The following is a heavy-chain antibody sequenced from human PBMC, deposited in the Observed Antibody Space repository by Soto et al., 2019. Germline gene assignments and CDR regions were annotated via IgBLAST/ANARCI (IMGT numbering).Heavy chain of an antibody. CDR3: ARVGCYDGSGYNAFHI. V-gene: IGHV4-31*03. J-gene: IGHJ3*02. Sequence: QVQLQESGPGLVKPSQTLSLTCTVSGGSISSGGYYWSWIRQHPGKGLEWIGYIYYSGSTYYNPSLKSRVTISVDTSKNQFSLKLSSVTAADTAVYYCARVGCYDGSGYNAFHIWGQGTMVNVSS. CDR1: GGSISSGGYY. CDR2: IYYSGST. D-gene: IGHD3-22*01.